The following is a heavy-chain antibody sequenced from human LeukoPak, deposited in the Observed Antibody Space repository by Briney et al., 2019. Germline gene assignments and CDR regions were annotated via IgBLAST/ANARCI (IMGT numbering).Heavy chain of an antibody. CDR2: ISGDGSRT. D-gene: IGHD6-19*01. V-gene: IGHV3-74*01. Sequence: GGSQRLSCAASGVTFSSYWMHWVRQAPGKGLVWVSRISGDGSRTDYADSVKGRFTISRDNAKNTLYLQMSSLRAEDTAVYYCAQQWLGPFDYWGQGTLVTVSS. CDR1: GVTFSSYW. J-gene: IGHJ4*02. CDR3: AQQWLGPFDY.